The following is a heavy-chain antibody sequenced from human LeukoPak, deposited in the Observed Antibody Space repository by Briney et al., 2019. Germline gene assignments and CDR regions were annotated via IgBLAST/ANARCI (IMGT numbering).Heavy chain of an antibody. CDR1: GFTFSNAW. D-gene: IGHD3-3*01. Sequence: GGSLRLSCAASGFTFSNAWMSWVRQAPGRGLEWVGRIKSKTDGGTTDYAAPVKGRFTISRDDSKNTLYLQMNSLKTEDTAVYYCTTDRTFGVSFDIWGQGTMVTVSS. CDR3: TTDRTFGVSFDI. J-gene: IGHJ3*02. V-gene: IGHV3-15*01. CDR2: IKSKTDGGTT.